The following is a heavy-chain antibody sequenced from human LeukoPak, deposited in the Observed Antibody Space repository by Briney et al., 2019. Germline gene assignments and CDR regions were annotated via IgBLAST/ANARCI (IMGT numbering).Heavy chain of an antibody. CDR2: IYSGGST. Sequence: PGGSLRLSCAASGFTFSDYYMSWIRQAPGKGLEWVSVIYSGGSTYYADSVKGRFTISRDNSKNTLYLQMNSLRAEDTAVYYCASHYDFYYFDYWGQGTLVTVSS. V-gene: IGHV3-53*01. CDR3: ASHYDFYYFDY. D-gene: IGHD3/OR15-3a*01. J-gene: IGHJ4*02. CDR1: GFTFSDYY.